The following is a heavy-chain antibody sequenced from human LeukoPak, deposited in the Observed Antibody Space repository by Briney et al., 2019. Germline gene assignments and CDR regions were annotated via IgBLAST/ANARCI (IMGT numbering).Heavy chain of an antibody. CDR2: IKQDGSEK. CDR1: GFTFSDYW. V-gene: IGHV3-7*01. J-gene: IGHJ4*02. D-gene: IGHD3-22*01. Sequence: GGSLRLSCTASGFTFSDYWMTWVRQAPGKGLEWVANIKQDGSEKYYVDSVKRRFTISRDNAKNSLYLRTNSLRAEDTAVYYCAREGITMIVVARGYFDYWGQGTLVTVSS. CDR3: AREGITMIVVARGYFDY.